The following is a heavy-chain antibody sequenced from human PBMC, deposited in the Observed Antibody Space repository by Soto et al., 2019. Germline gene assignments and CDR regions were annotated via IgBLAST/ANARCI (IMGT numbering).Heavy chain of an antibody. D-gene: IGHD3-9*01. J-gene: IGHJ6*02. CDR1: GYTFTGYY. V-gene: IGHV1-2*04. CDR2: INPNSGGT. CDR3: ARDYGGAILTGYEIHYYYGMDV. Sequence: ASVKVSCKASGYTFTGYYMHWVRQAPGQGLEWMGWINPNSGGTNYAQKFQGWVTMTRDTSISTAYMELSRLRSDDTAVYYCARDYGGAILTGYEIHYYYGMDVWGQGTTVTVSS.